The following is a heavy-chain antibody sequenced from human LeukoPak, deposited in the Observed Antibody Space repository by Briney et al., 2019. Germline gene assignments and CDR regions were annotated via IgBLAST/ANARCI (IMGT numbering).Heavy chain of an antibody. Sequence: GASVKVSCKASGYTFIRYDISWVRQAPGQGLEWMGWISAYSGSTNYAQKLQGRVTMTTDTSTSTAYMELTSLRSDDTAVYYCARARPWKPVVVITGEFDFDYWGQGTLVSVSS. CDR2: ISAYSGST. CDR1: GYTFIRYD. D-gene: IGHD3-22*01. CDR3: ARARPWKPVVVITGEFDFDY. J-gene: IGHJ4*02. V-gene: IGHV1-18*01.